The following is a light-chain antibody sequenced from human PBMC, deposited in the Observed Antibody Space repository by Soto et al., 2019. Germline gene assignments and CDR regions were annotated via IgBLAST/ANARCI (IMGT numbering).Light chain of an antibody. Sequence: EIVLTQSPGTLSLSPGERVTLSCRASQTLSSNFLAWYQQRPGQAPSLLIYGAANRATGVPDRFSGGGSGTDFTLTISRLEPEDFAVYYCQQFGSAPRTFGQGTKV. J-gene: IGKJ1*01. CDR3: QQFGSAPRT. V-gene: IGKV3-20*01. CDR2: GAA. CDR1: QTLSSNF.